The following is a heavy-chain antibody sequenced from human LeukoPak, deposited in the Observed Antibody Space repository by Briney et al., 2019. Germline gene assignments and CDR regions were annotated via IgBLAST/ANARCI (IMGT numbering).Heavy chain of an antibody. V-gene: IGHV4-39*07. CDR3: TPYYYGSSGYYYIDY. CDR1: GGSISSSSYY. D-gene: IGHD3-22*01. J-gene: IGHJ4*02. Sequence: PSETLSLTCTVSGGSISSSSYYWGWIRQPPGKGLEWIGSIYYSGSTYYNPSLKSRVTISVDTSKNQFSLKLSSVTAADTAVYYCTPYYYGSSGYYYIDYWGQGTLVTISS. CDR2: IYYSGST.